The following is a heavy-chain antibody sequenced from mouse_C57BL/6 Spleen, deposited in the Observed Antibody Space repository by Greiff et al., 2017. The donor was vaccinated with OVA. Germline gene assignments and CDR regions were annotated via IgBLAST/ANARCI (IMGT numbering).Heavy chain of an antibody. J-gene: IGHJ2*01. V-gene: IGHV1-69*01. Sequence: VQLQQSGAELVMPGASVKLSCKASGYTFTSYWMHWVKQRPGQGLEWIGEIDPSDSYTNYNQKFKGKSTLTVDKSSSTAYMQLSSLTSEDSAVYYCARYPPEGSSPPFDYWGQGTTLTVSS. CDR3: ARYPPEGSSPPFDY. CDR2: IDPSDSYT. CDR1: GYTFTSYW. D-gene: IGHD1-1*01.